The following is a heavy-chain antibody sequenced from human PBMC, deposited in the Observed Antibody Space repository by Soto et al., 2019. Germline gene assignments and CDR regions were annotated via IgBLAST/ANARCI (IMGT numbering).Heavy chain of an antibody. CDR3: AASHLGFGEFINWFDP. Sequence: PSVKVSCKASGGTFSSYAISWVRQAPGQGLEWMGGIIPIFGTANYAQKFQGRVTITADESTSTAYMELSSLRSEDTAVYYCAASHLGFGEFINWFDPWGQGTLVTVSS. CDR2: IIPIFGTA. J-gene: IGHJ5*02. V-gene: IGHV1-69*13. D-gene: IGHD3-10*01. CDR1: GGTFSSYA.